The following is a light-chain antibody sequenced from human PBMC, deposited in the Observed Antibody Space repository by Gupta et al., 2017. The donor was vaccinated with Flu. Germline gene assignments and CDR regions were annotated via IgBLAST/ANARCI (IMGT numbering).Light chain of an antibody. CDR3: QQYNSYPYT. Sequence: DTQMPQSPSTLSASVGDRVTITCRASQSISSWLAWYQQKPGKAPKLLIYKASSLESGVPSRFSGSGSGTEVTLTISSLQPDDFATYYCQQYNSYPYTFGQGTKLEIK. CDR2: KAS. CDR1: QSISSW. V-gene: IGKV1-5*03. J-gene: IGKJ2*01.